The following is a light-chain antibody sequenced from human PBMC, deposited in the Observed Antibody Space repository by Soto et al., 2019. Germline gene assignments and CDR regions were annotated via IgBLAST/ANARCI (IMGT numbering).Light chain of an antibody. CDR2: AAS. CDR3: QQTYITLSWT. CDR1: QSISSS. Sequence: DIQMTQSPSSLSASVGDRVTITCRASQSISSSLNWYQQKPGKAPKLLIYAASSLQSGVPSRFSGSGSGTDFILTISSLQPEDFATYYCQQTYITLSWTFGQGTKVEIK. V-gene: IGKV1-39*01. J-gene: IGKJ1*01.